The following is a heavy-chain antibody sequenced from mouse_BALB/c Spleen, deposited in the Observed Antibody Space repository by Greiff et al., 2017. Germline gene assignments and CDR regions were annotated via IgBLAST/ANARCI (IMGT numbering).Heavy chain of an antibody. J-gene: IGHJ1*01. D-gene: IGHD1-2*01. CDR3: ARGGRLPYFDV. Sequence: QVQLQQSGPQLVRPGASVKISCKASGYSFTSYWMHWVKQRPGQGLEWIGMIDPSDSETRLNQKFKDKATLTVDKSSSTAYMQLSSPTSEDSAVYYCARGGRLPYFDVWGAGTTVTVSS. V-gene: IGHV1S127*01. CDR2: IDPSDSET. CDR1: GYSFTSYW.